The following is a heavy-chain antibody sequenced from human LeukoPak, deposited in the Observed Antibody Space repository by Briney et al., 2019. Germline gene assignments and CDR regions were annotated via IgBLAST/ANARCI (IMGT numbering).Heavy chain of an antibody. J-gene: IGHJ4*02. CDR1: GFTFTSYA. V-gene: IGHV3-23*01. Sequence: PGGSLRLSCAASGFTFTSYAMNWVRQAPGKGLAWVSAISAGADSTYYSDSVKGRFTISRDNSKNTLYLQMNSLRAGDTAVYYCAKRRYCSSTTCRDFDYWGQGTLVTVSS. CDR3: AKRRYCSSTTCRDFDY. D-gene: IGHD2-2*01. CDR2: ISAGADST.